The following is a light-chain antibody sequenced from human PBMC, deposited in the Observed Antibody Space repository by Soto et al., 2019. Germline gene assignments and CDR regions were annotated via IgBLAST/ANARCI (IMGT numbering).Light chain of an antibody. V-gene: IGLV2-14*01. CDR1: RSDVGIYNY. CDR3: SSYTTSSTRV. J-gene: IGLJ1*01. Sequence: QSALTQPASVSGSPGQSIAISCTGSRSDVGIYNYVSWYQQHPGKVPKLIIYEVTNRPSGVSNRFSGSKSGNTASLTISGLQVEDEADYYCSSYTTSSTRVFXTGTKVTVL. CDR2: EVT.